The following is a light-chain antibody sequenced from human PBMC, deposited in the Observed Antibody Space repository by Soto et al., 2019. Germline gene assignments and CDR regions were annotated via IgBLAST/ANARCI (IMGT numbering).Light chain of an antibody. Sequence: EIVLTQSPGTLSLSPGERATLSCRASQSVSSSYLAWYQQKPGQGPRLLIYDASSRATGIPDRFSGSGSGTDFTLTISRLEPEDFAVYFCQQYGSSPRTFGQGTKVDIK. CDR3: QQYGSSPRT. CDR1: QSVSSSY. J-gene: IGKJ1*01. V-gene: IGKV3-20*01. CDR2: DAS.